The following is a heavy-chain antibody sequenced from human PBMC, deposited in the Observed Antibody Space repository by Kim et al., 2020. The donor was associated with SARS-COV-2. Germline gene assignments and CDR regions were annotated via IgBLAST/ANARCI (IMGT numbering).Heavy chain of an antibody. D-gene: IGHD3-22*01. J-gene: IGHJ3*02. CDR3: ARYDSDAFDI. V-gene: IGHV3-53*01. CDR1: GFTVSIHY. Sequence: GGSLRLSCAASGFTVSIHYMSWVRQAPGKGLEWVSVIYSGGSAYYADSVKGRFTISRDNSKNTLYFQMNSLRAEDTAVYYCARYDSDAFDIWGQGTMVTVSS. CDR2: IYSGGSA.